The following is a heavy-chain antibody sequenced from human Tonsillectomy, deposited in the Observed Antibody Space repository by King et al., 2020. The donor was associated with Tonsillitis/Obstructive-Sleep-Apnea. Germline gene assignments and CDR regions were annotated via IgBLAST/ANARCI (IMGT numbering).Heavy chain of an antibody. D-gene: IGHD1-26*01. CDR2: IYYSGST. V-gene: IGHV4-39*01. J-gene: IGHJ4*02. Sequence: QLQESGPGLVKPSETLSLTCTVSGGSISSSSYYWGWIRQPPGKGLEWIGSIYYSGSTYYNPSLKSRVTISVDTSKNQFSLKLSSVTAADPAVYYCARRGGSYYGVWVDYWGQGTLVTVSS. CDR1: GGSISSSSYY. CDR3: ARRGGSYYGVWVDY.